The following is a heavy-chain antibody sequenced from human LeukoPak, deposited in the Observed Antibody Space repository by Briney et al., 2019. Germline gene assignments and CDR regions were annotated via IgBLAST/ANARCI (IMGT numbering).Heavy chain of an antibody. CDR1: GFTFSDYY. J-gene: IGHJ1*01. Sequence: GGSLRLSCAASGFTFSDYYMSWIRQSPGKGLEWVAYISPGSTTIYYSDSVKGRFTVSRDNAKKSLYLQMDSLRVDDTAVYYCANQPLSGLVWGQGTLVSVSS. D-gene: IGHD3/OR15-3a*01. CDR2: ISPGSTTI. V-gene: IGHV3-11*04. CDR3: ANQPLSGLV.